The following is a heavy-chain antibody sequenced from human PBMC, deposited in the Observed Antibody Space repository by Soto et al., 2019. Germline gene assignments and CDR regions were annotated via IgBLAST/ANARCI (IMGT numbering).Heavy chain of an antibody. CDR1: GGSISSGDYY. Sequence: SETLSLTCTVSGGSISSGDYYWSWIRQPPGKGLEWIGYIYYSGSTYYNPSLKSRVTISVDTSKNQFSLKLSSVTAADTAVYYCAREAVARTAPAYWGQGTLVTVSS. J-gene: IGHJ4*02. D-gene: IGHD6-19*01. CDR2: IYYSGST. V-gene: IGHV4-30-4*01. CDR3: AREAVARTAPAY.